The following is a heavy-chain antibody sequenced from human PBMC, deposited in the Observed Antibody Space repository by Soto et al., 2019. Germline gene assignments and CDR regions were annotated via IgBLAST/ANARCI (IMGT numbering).Heavy chain of an antibody. CDR2: ITTGGEYI. CDR1: GFSFSSFN. V-gene: IGHV3-21*01. J-gene: IGHJ4*02. D-gene: IGHD2-2*01. Sequence: PGGSLRLSCAASGFSFSSFNMNWVRQAPGKGLEWVSSITTGGEYIFYADSVRGRFTISRDDAKNSVYLQMISLRVEDTAVYYCARDYVVPAAIPLDYWGQGA. CDR3: ARDYVVPAAIPLDY.